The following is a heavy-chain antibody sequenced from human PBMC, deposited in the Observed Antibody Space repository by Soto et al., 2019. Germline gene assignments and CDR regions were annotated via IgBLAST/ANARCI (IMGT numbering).Heavy chain of an antibody. Sequence: SETLSLTCAVSGGSISSGGYSWSWIRQPPGRGLEWIGYIYHSGSTYYNPSLKSRVTISVDRSKNQFSLKLSSVTAADTAVYYCARGLRDPGYADYWGQGTLVTVS. V-gene: IGHV4-30-2*01. CDR1: GGSISSGGYS. J-gene: IGHJ4*02. CDR2: IYHSGST. D-gene: IGHD2-8*01. CDR3: ARGLRDPGYADY.